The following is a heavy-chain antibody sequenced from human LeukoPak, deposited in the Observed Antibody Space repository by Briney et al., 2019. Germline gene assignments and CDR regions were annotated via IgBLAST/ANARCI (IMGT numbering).Heavy chain of an antibody. V-gene: IGHV3-7*01. CDR3: ARISCSRSSSYGVYDY. CDR1: GFTFSDNW. CDR2: IRQDGSEK. Sequence: GGSLRLSCAASGFTFSDNWMTWVRQAPGKGLEWVANIRQDGSEKYHVDSVKGRFTISRDNAKNSVYLQMNSLRAEDTAVYYCARISCSRSSSYGVYDYWGQGTLVTVSS. D-gene: IGHD2-15*01. J-gene: IGHJ4*02.